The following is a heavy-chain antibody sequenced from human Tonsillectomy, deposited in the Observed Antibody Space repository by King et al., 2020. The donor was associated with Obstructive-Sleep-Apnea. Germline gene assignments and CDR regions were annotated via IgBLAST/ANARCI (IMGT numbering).Heavy chain of an antibody. D-gene: IGHD2-15*01. V-gene: IGHV4-39*07. Sequence: QLQESGPGLVKPSETLSLTCTVSGGSISSSSYYWGWIRQPPGKGLEWIGGIYYSGSTYYNPSLKSRVTISVDTSKNQFSLKLSSVTAADTAVYYCARDIVVVVAARNEMGFDYWGQGTLVTVSS. CDR1: GGSISSSSYY. CDR2: IYYSGST. J-gene: IGHJ4*02. CDR3: ARDIVVVVAARNEMGFDY.